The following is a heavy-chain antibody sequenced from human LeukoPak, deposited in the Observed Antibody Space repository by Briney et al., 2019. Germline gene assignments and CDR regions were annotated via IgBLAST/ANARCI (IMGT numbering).Heavy chain of an antibody. CDR1: GGSFSSYF. J-gene: IGHJ6*03. Sequence: SETLSLTCSISGGSFSSYFWSWVRQPAGKGLEWIGRIYPSGNTNYNPSLKSRVTLSVDTSKTQFSLRLSSVTAADTAVYYCAREDSGSYYNYYYFNMAVWGKGTTVTIP. V-gene: IGHV4-4*07. CDR3: AREDSGSYYNYYYFNMAV. CDR2: IYPSGNT. D-gene: IGHD3-10*01.